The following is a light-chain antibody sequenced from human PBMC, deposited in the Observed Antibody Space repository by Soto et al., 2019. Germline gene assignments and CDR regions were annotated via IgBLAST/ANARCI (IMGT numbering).Light chain of an antibody. V-gene: IGKV3-20*01. Sequence: EIVLTQSPGTLSLSPGERATLSCRASQSVSSSYLACYKQKPGQAPKLIIYGASSRATGTPDRFSGSGSGTDFTLTISRLEPEDFAVYYCQQYGSSPVTFGQGTKADI. CDR3: QQYGSSPVT. CDR1: QSVSSSY. CDR2: GAS. J-gene: IGKJ1*01.